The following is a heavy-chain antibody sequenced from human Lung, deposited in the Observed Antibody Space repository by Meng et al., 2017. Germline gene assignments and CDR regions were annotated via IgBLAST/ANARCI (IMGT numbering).Heavy chain of an antibody. V-gene: IGHV4-4*02. CDR1: GGSITSSTW. Sequence: QGQLQEPGPGLGKPSGTLSLTCAVSGGSITSSTWWSWVRQTPGKGLEWFGEIFHSGSTNYNPPLESRVTISVDKSKNQFSLKVYSVTAADTATYYCARFDISSSGRGDYWGQGILVTVSS. J-gene: IGHJ4*02. D-gene: IGHD1-26*01. CDR3: ARFDISSSGRGDY. CDR2: IFHSGST.